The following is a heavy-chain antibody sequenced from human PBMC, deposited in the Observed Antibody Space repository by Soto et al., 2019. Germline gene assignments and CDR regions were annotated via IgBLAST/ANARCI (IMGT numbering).Heavy chain of an antibody. CDR3: AAEGWGGRYWGWSFDI. CDR1: GFTFTSSA. CDR2: IVVGSGNT. J-gene: IGHJ3*02. V-gene: IGHV1-58*01. D-gene: IGHD1-26*01. Sequence: QMQLVQSGPEVKKPGTSVKVSCKASGFTFTSSAVQWVRQARGQRLEWIGWIVVGSGNTNYAQKFQERVTITREMSTSTGYKEVSSTRSEDTAVYYCAAEGWGGRYWGWSFDIWGQGKMVTVSS.